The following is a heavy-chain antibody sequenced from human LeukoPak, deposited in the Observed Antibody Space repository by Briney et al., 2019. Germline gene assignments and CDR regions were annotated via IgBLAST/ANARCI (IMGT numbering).Heavy chain of an antibody. CDR2: SSWNGVST. CDR1: GFTFGNYG. J-gene: IGHJ3*02. Sequence: PGGAVRLACGGCGFTFGNYGMSWGREGLGTGLGWISASSWNGVSTNYADSVKGRFTISRDNAKTSLYLQMSSLRAEDTALYYCARDKALVAGAFDIWGQGTMVTVSS. V-gene: IGHV3-20*04. D-gene: IGHD2-15*01. CDR3: ARDKALVAGAFDI.